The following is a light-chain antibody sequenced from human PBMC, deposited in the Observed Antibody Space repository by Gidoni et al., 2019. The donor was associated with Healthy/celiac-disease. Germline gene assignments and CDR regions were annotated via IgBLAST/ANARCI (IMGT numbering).Light chain of an antibody. V-gene: IGKV3-20*01. Sequence: EIVLTQSPGTRSLSPGERATLSCRASQSVSSSYLAWYQQKPGQAPRLLIYVASSRATGIPDRFSGSGSGTDFTLTISRLEPEDFAVYYCQQYGSSLFTFGPGTKVDIK. CDR1: QSVSSSY. CDR2: VAS. J-gene: IGKJ3*01. CDR3: QQYGSSLFT.